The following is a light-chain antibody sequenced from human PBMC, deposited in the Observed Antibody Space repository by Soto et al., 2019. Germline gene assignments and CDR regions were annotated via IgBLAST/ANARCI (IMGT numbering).Light chain of an antibody. Sequence: GLTKSPDAVSLPPRERATLSCRASQSVSSYLAWYQQKPGQAPRLLIYDASNRATGIPVRFSGSGSGTDFSLTISSLEPEDFAVYYCQLRNCWPLTCCGGSKVDIK. CDR1: QSVSSY. J-gene: IGKJ4*01. CDR3: QLRNCWPLT. V-gene: IGKV3-11*01. CDR2: DAS.